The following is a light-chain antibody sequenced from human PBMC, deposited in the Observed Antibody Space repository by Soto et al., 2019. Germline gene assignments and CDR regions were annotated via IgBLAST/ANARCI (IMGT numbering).Light chain of an antibody. CDR2: EVS. V-gene: IGLV2-8*01. J-gene: IGLJ3*02. Sequence: QSALTQPPSASGSPGQSVTISCTGTSSDVGGYNYVSWYQQHPGKAHKLMIYEVSKRPSGVPDRFSGSKSGNTASLTVSGLQAEDEAYYYCSSNACSNNWVCGGWTKLTV. CDR1: SSDVGGYNY. CDR3: SSNACSNNWV.